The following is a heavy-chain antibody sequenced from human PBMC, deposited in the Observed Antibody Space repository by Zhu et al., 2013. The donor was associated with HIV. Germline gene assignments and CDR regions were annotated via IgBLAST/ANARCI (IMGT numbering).Heavy chain of an antibody. V-gene: IGHV1-2*02. CDR1: GYTFTGYY. CDR3: ARDAGYYDSSGYRGTYYFDY. J-gene: IGHJ4*02. CDR2: INPNSGDT. Sequence: QVKLVQSGAEVKKPGASVKVSCKASGYTFTGYYVHWVRQAPGQGLEWMGWINPNSGDTNYAQKFQGRVTMTRDTSISTAYMELSRLRSDDTAVYYCARDAGYYDSSGYRGTYYFDYWGQGTLVTVSS. D-gene: IGHD3-22*01.